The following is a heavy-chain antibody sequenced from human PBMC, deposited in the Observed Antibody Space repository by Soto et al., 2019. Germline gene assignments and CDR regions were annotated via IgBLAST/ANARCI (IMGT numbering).Heavy chain of an antibody. Sequence: PGGSLRLSCAASGFTLSGYAMDWVRQAPGKGLEYVSGISSNGVGTYYANSVQGRFTISRDNSKNTVYLHMGSLRPEDMAVYYCARRARPDFYYMDVWGKGTTVTVSS. CDR3: ARRARPDFYYMDV. V-gene: IGHV3-64*01. J-gene: IGHJ6*03. D-gene: IGHD6-6*01. CDR2: ISSNGVGT. CDR1: GFTLSGYA.